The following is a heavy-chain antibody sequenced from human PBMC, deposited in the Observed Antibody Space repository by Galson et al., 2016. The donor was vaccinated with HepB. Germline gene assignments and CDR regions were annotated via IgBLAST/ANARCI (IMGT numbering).Heavy chain of an antibody. CDR1: GGSISSRTYY. V-gene: IGHV4-39*01. CDR2: IYYSGST. CDR3: ARHNLVVRGVIKAHFDY. J-gene: IGHJ4*02. D-gene: IGHD3-10*01. Sequence: SETLSLTCTVSGGSISSRTYYWGWIRQPPGKGLEWIGNIYYSGSTFYNPSLKSRITMSVDTSKNQFSLKLSSVTAADTAVYYCARHNLVVRGVIKAHFDYWGQGTLVTVSS.